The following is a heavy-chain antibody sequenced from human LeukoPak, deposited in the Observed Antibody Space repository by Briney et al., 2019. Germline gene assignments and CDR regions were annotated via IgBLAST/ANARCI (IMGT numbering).Heavy chain of an antibody. V-gene: IGHV1-2*02. CDR1: GYTFTGYY. Sequence: ASVKVSCKASGYTFTGYYMHWVRQAPGQGLEWMGWINPNSGGTNYAQKFQGRVTMTRDTSISTAYMELSRLRSDDTAVYYCARVSGYSYEIDYWGQGTLVTVSS. J-gene: IGHJ4*02. CDR3: ARVSGYSYEIDY. D-gene: IGHD5-18*01. CDR2: INPNSGGT.